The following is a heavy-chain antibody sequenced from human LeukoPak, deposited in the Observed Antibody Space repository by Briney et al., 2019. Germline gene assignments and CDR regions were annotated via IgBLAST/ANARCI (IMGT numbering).Heavy chain of an antibody. CDR3: ARGGSYYGSGSYYRYYYMDV. D-gene: IGHD3-10*01. J-gene: IGHJ6*03. CDR2: INHSGST. CDR1: GGSISSYY. V-gene: IGHV4-34*01. Sequence: SETLSLTCTVSGGSISSYYWSWIRQPPGKGLEWIGEINHSGSTNYNPSLKSRVTISVDTSKNQFSLKLSSVTAADTAVYYCARGGSYYGSGSYYRYYYMDVWGKGTTVTISS.